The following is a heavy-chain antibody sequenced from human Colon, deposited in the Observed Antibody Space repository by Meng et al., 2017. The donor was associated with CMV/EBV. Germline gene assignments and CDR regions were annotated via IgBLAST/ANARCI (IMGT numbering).Heavy chain of an antibody. CDR3: AKDRVGGGATTFDS. CDR1: GFTFTDYD. V-gene: IGHV3-30*18. Sequence: ASGFTFTDYDMHWVRQAPGRGLEWVAVISYDGSRTYYADSVKGRFTISRDNSKITLYLQMDNLIREDTAFYYCAKDRVGGGATTFDSWGQGTLVTVSS. J-gene: IGHJ4*02. D-gene: IGHD3-16*01. CDR2: ISYDGSRT.